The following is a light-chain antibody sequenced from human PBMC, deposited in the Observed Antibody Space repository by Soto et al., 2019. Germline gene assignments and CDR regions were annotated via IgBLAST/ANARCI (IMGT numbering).Light chain of an antibody. J-gene: IGKJ4*01. Sequence: EIVMTHSPATLSVSPWERATLSCRASQSVSSSYLAWYQQKPGQAPRLLIYDASSRATGIPDRFSGGGSGTDFTPTISRLEPEDFAVYYCQQFSSYPLTFGGGTKVDIK. V-gene: IGKV3-20*01. CDR3: QQFSSYPLT. CDR2: DAS. CDR1: QSVSSSY.